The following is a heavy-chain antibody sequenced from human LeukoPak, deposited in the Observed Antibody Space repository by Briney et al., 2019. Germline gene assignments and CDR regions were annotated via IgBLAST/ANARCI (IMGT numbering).Heavy chain of an antibody. CDR2: ISSSSSYI. CDR3: ARGRDGSQSPIDD. J-gene: IGHJ4*02. V-gene: IGHV3-21*01. D-gene: IGHD5-24*01. Sequence: GGSLRLSCATSGFTFSSYNMNWVRQAPGKGLEWVSSISSSSSYIYYADSVRGRFTISRDNAKNSLYLQMNSLRAEDTAVYYCARGRDGSQSPIDDWGQGTLVTVSS. CDR1: GFTFSSYN.